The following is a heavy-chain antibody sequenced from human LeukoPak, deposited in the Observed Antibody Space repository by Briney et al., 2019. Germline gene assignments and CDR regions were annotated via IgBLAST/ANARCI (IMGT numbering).Heavy chain of an antibody. CDR2: IKQDESEK. D-gene: IGHD3-3*01. CDR3: ARDPTIFGVVIVPDY. CDR1: GFTLSSYW. Sequence: GGSLRLSCAASGFTLSSYWMSWLLQAPGKGLEWVANIKQDESEKYYVDSVKGRFTISRDNAKNSLYLQMNSLRAEDTAVYYCARDPTIFGVVIVPDYWGQGTLVTVSS. V-gene: IGHV3-7*01. J-gene: IGHJ4*02.